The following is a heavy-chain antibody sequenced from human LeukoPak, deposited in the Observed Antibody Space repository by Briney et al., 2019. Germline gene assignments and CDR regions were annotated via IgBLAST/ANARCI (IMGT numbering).Heavy chain of an antibody. CDR3: ARLVAAGGSGSFDP. CDR2: INTYTGNP. Sequence: ASVKVSCKASGYTFTTYAMNWVRQAPGQGLEWMGWINTYTGNPTYAQDFTGRFVFSLDTSVSAAYLQIYSLKAEDTAVYYCARLVAAGGSGSFDPWGQGTLVTVSS. D-gene: IGHD6-13*01. V-gene: IGHV7-4-1*01. J-gene: IGHJ5*02. CDR1: GYTFTTYA.